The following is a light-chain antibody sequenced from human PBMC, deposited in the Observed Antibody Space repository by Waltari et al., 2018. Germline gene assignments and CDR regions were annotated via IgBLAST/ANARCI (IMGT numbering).Light chain of an antibody. J-gene: IGLJ1*01. CDR2: VGTGGIVG. CDR1: SGSSNYK. CDR3: GADHGSGSSFVYV. Sequence: QPVLTQPPSASASLGASVTLTCTLSSGSSNYKVDWYQPGPGKGPRFVMRVGTGGIVGTKGDGIPDRFSVLGSGLNRYLTIKNIQEEDESDYHCGADHGSGSSFVYVFGTGTKVTVL. V-gene: IGLV9-49*03.